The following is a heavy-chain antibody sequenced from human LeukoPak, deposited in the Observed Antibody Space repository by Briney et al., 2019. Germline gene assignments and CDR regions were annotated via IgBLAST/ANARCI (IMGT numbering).Heavy chain of an antibody. CDR3: AKGYLTAMVTRYDY. J-gene: IGHJ4*02. Sequence: PGGSLRLSCAASGFTFSRYAMSGVPQSRGKALEGVSAISGSGGSTYYADSVKGRFTISRDNSKNTLYLQMNSLRAEDTAVYYCAKGYLTAMVTRYDYWGQGTLVTVSS. CDR1: GFTFSRYA. D-gene: IGHD5-18*01. CDR2: ISGSGGST. V-gene: IGHV3-23*01.